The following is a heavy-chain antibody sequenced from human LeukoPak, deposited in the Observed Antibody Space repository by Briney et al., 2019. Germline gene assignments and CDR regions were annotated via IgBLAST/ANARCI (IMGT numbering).Heavy chain of an antibody. D-gene: IGHD2-15*01. V-gene: IGHV3-7*03. Sequence: PGGSLRLSCAASGFTFSTYWMSWVRQAPGKGLEWVANIKQDGSEKYYVDSVKGRFTISRDNAKNSLYLQMNSLRAEDTAVYYCARARYCRGGNCYSDYWGQGTLVTVSS. CDR2: IKQDGSEK. J-gene: IGHJ4*02. CDR1: GFTFSTYW. CDR3: ARARYCRGGNCYSDY.